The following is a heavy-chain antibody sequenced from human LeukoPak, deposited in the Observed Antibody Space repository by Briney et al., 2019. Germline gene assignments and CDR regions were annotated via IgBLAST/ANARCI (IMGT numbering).Heavy chain of an antibody. D-gene: IGHD1-14*01. V-gene: IGHV4-59*08. J-gene: IGHJ4*02. CDR1: GGSISSYY. CDR3: ARQAGWTTPQDFDY. Sequence: SETLSLTCTVSGGSISSYYWSWIRQPPGKGLEWIGYIYYSGSTNYNPSLKSRVTISVDTSKNQFSLKLSSVSAADTAVYYCARQAGWTTPQDFDYWGQGTLVTVSS. CDR2: IYYSGST.